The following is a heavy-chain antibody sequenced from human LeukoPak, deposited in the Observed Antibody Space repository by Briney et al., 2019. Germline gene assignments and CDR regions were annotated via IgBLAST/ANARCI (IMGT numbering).Heavy chain of an antibody. CDR2: ISGSSSHV. Sequence: PGGSLRLSCEASGFSFRIYNMNWVRLAPGKGLEWVSSISGSSSHVWYADSVKGRFTSSRDNAKNSLYLQMSSLRVEDTAVYYCARDQYYSDSSGYPYDIWGQGTMVTVSS. CDR3: ARDQYYSDSSGYPYDI. D-gene: IGHD3-22*01. J-gene: IGHJ3*02. V-gene: IGHV3-21*01. CDR1: GFSFRIYN.